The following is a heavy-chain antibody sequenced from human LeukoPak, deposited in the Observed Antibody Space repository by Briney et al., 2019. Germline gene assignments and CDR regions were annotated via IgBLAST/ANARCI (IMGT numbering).Heavy chain of an antibody. CDR1: GGSFSGYY. CDR3: ARGAYVLGMVVVAVREYNWFGP. Sequence: PSETLSLTCAVYGGSFSGYYWSWIRQPPGKGLEWLGEINHSGSTNYNPSLKSRVTISVDTSKNQFSLKLSSVTAADTAVYYCARGAYVLGMVVVAVREYNWFGPWGQGTLVTVSS. J-gene: IGHJ5*02. CDR2: INHSGST. D-gene: IGHD2-15*01. V-gene: IGHV4-34*01.